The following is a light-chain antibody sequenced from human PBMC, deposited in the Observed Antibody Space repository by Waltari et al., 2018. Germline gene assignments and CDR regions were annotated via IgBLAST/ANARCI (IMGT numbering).Light chain of an antibody. CDR3: QHYVRLPVT. CDR2: GAS. V-gene: IGKV3-20*01. Sequence: EIVLTQSPGTLSLSQGDRATLSCRASQSVGRALAWYQQKRGQAPRLLIYGASTRASGIPDRFSGSGSGTDFSLTINRLEPEDFAVYYCQHYVRLPVTFGQGTKVEIK. J-gene: IGKJ1*01. CDR1: QSVGRA.